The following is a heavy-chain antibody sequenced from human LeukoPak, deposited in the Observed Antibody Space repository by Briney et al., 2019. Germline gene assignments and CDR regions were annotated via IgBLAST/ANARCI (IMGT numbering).Heavy chain of an antibody. D-gene: IGHD2-2*01. CDR3: ARDPRWLTPDCTSLSCYEIYFAP. CDR2: IYHTGSV. Sequence: PGDTLALLRVVSGYSLSRGYQWAWIRQSPGKGVEWSGSIYHTGSVQYNPALKSRDTISVDTSNNQYSPKLNSVTAADTAICCCARDPRWLTPDCTSLSCYEIYFAPWGRGTLVSVSS. CDR1: GYSLSRGYQ. V-gene: IGHV4-38-2*02. J-gene: IGHJ5*02.